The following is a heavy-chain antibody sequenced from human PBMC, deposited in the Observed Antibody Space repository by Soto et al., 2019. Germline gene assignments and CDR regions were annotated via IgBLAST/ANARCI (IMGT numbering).Heavy chain of an antibody. CDR2: ISWNSGSI. CDR1: GFTFSRYW. Sequence: PGGSLRLSCAASGFTFSRYWMDWDRQAPGKGLEWVSGISWNSGSIGYADSVKGRFTISRDNAKNSLYLQMNSLRAEDTALYYCAKDLLTISNAFDIWGQGTMVTVSS. V-gene: IGHV3-9*01. D-gene: IGHD3-3*01. J-gene: IGHJ3*02. CDR3: AKDLLTISNAFDI.